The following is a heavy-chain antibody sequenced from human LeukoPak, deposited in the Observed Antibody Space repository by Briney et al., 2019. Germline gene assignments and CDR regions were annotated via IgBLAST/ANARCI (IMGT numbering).Heavy chain of an antibody. D-gene: IGHD1-14*01. Sequence: ASVKVSCKASGGTFSSYAISWVRQAPGQGLEWTGVINPSGDGTNYPQRFQGRVTLTRDTSTSTVYMELSSLRSEDTAIYYCAKETPNTGWFDPWGQGTLVTVSS. V-gene: IGHV1-46*01. J-gene: IGHJ5*02. CDR2: INPSGDGT. CDR3: AKETPNTGWFDP. CDR1: GGTFSSYA.